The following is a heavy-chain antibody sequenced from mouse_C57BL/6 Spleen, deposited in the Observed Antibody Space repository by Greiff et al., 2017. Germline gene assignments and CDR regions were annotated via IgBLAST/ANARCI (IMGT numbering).Heavy chain of an antibody. V-gene: IGHV5-17*01. D-gene: IGHD4-1*01. J-gene: IGHJ4*01. CDR1: GLTFIDYG. CDR2: ISSGSSTI. Sequence: VESGGGLVKPGGSLKLSLAASGLTFIDYGMHWVRQAPEKGLEWVAYISSGSSTIFYADPGKGRFTITRDNAKNTLFMQLNSLRSEDTAMYYCARAGLTGYAMDYWGQGTSVTVSS. CDR3: ARAGLTGYAMDY.